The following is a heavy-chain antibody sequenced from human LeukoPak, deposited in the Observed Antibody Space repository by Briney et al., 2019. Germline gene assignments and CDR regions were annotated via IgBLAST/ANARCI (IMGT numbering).Heavy chain of an antibody. CDR2: IYYSGST. CDR3: ASISYGHYYYMDV. D-gene: IGHD3-16*01. Sequence: SETLSLTCTVSGGSISSSSYYWGWIRQPPGKGLEWIGSIYYSGSTYYNPSLKSRVTISVDTSKNQFSLKLSSVTAADTAVYYCASISYGHYYYMDVWGKGTTVTVSS. CDR1: GGSISSSSYY. J-gene: IGHJ6*03. V-gene: IGHV4-39*01.